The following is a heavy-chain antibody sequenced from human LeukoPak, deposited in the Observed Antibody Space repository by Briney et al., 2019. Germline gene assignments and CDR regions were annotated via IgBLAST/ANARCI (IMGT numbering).Heavy chain of an antibody. J-gene: IGHJ3*02. CDR3: ARDKAGATAFDI. V-gene: IGHV3-53*01. CDR2: IYSGGST. Sequence: PGGSLRLSCAASGFTVSSNYMSWVRQAPGKGLEWVSVIYSGGSTYYADSVKGRFTISGDNSKNTLYLQMSSLRAEDTAVYYCARDKAGATAFDIWGQGTMVTVSS. CDR1: GFTVSSNY. D-gene: IGHD1-26*01.